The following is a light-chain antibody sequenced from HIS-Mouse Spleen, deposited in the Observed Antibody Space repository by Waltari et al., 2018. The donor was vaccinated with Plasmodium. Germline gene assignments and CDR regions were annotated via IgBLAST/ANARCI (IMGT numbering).Light chain of an antibody. Sequence: DIVLTQSPGPLSLSPGEVATLSCRASQSVSSSYLAWYQQKPGQAPRLLIYGASSRATGIPDRFSGSGSGTDFTLTISRLEPEDFAVYYCQQYGSSPLTFGGGTKVEIK. J-gene: IGKJ4*01. CDR2: GAS. CDR3: QQYGSSPLT. CDR1: QSVSSSY. V-gene: IGKV3-20*01.